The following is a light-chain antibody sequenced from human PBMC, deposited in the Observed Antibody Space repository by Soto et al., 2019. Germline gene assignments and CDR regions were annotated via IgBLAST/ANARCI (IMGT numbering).Light chain of an antibody. J-gene: IGKJ1*01. CDR2: GAS. CDR3: NQEWT. CDR1: QSVSSSY. V-gene: IGKV3-20*01. Sequence: EIVLTQSPGTLSLSPGERATLSCRASQSVSSSYLAWYQQKPGLAPRLLIYGASSRATSIPGRFSGSGSGTDFTLTSNILELEDLAVYYCNQEWTFGPGTKVEIK.